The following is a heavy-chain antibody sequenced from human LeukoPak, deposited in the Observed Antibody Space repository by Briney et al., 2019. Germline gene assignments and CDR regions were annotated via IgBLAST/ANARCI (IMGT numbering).Heavy chain of an antibody. J-gene: IGHJ4*02. Sequence: GGSLRLSCAASGFTFSSYGMHWVRQAPGKGLEWVAVIWYDGSNKYYADSVKGRFTISRDNSKNTLYLQMNSLRAEDTAVYYCARGVGSYSNPDYWGQGTLVTVSS. D-gene: IGHD1-26*01. CDR3: ARGVGSYSNPDY. CDR2: IWYDGSNK. V-gene: IGHV3-33*01. CDR1: GFTFSSYG.